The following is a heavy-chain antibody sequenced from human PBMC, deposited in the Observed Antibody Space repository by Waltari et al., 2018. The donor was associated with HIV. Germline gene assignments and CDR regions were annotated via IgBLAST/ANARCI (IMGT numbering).Heavy chain of an antibody. Sequence: EVQLVESGGGVVKSGVYLRLPCPASGFTFTNYWIHWVCQVPGKGLVLVSRINEDGRITNYEDSVKGRFTISRDNAKDTLWLQMNSLRAEDTAIYYCARDLSGYSDNWGQGTLVTVSS. V-gene: IGHV3-74*01. CDR3: ARDLSGYSDN. CDR1: GFTFTNYW. D-gene: IGHD3-3*01. CDR2: INEDGRIT. J-gene: IGHJ4*02.